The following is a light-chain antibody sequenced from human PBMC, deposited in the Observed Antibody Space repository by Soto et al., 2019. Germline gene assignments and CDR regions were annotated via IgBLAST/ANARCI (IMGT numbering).Light chain of an antibody. Sequence: VLTQSPGTLSLSPGGRATLSCRASQTVSSSNLAWYQKKPGQAPRVVIYGASTRATGIPDRFSGSGSGTDFTLTISILEPEDYAVYYCQQYDNSPYTFGQGTNLEIK. J-gene: IGKJ2*01. V-gene: IGKV3-20*01. CDR1: QTVSSSN. CDR2: GAS. CDR3: QQYDNSPYT.